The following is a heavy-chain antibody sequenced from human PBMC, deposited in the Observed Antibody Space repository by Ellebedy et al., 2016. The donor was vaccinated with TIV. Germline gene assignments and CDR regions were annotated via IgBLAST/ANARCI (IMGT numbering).Heavy chain of an antibody. D-gene: IGHD2-2*01. CDR3: ARHGCSSSSCYPYYYYGMDV. Sequence: GESLKISCKGSGYSFTSYWIGWVRQMPGKGLEWMGIIYPVDSDTRYSPSFQGQVTISADKSISTAYLQWSSLKASDTAMYYCARHGCSSSSCYPYYYYGMDVWGQGTTVTVSS. CDR1: GYSFTSYW. J-gene: IGHJ6*02. V-gene: IGHV5-51*01. CDR2: IYPVDSDT.